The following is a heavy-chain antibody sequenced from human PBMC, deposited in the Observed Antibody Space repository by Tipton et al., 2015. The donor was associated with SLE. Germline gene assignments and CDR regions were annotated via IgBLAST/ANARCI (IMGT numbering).Heavy chain of an antibody. D-gene: IGHD2-2*01. CDR3: ARLVPGEGWFDP. J-gene: IGHJ5*02. CDR2: IYYSGST. CDR1: GDSISSYY. V-gene: IGHV4-59*12. Sequence: TLSLTCTVSGDSISSYYWSWIRQPPGKGLEWIGYIYYSGSTNYNPSLKSRVTISVDTSKNQFSLRLSSVTAADTAAYYCARLVPGEGWFDPWGQGTLVTVSS.